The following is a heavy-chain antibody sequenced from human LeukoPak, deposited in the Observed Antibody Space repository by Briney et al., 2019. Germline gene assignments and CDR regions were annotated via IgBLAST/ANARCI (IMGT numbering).Heavy chain of an antibody. D-gene: IGHD6-13*01. V-gene: IGHV3-72*01. J-gene: IGHJ4*02. CDR1: GFTFSDHY. Sequence: PGGSLRLSCAASGFTFSDHYMDWVRQAPGKGLEWVGRTRDKANSYTTEYAASVKGRFTISRDDSKNSLYLQMNSLKTADTAVYYCARNKGYSSSWTPFDYWGRGTLVTVSS. CDR3: ARNKGYSSSWTPFDY. CDR2: TRDKANSYTT.